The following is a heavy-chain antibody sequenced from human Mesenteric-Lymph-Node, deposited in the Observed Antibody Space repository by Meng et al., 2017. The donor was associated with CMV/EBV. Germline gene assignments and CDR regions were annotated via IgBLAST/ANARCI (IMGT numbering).Heavy chain of an antibody. CDR2: IRVYSGIT. D-gene: IGHD6-13*01. CDR1: GYPFVNYG. Sequence: ASVKVSCKASGYPFVNYGVSWVRQAPGQGLEWMALIRVYSGITDYAQKFRGRVTVTKDTSTNTVYLELGSLTSDDTATYYCARDHHSIAAADYGMDVWGQGTTVTVSS. CDR3: ARDHHSIAAADYGMDV. J-gene: IGHJ6*02. V-gene: IGHV1-18*04.